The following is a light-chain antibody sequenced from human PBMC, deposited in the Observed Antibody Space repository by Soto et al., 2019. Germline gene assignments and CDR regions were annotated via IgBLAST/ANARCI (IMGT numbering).Light chain of an antibody. CDR3: HHRPMWLLT. CDR2: DAY. J-gene: IGKJ5*01. CDR1: QSFRGL. V-gene: IGKV3-11*01. Sequence: TRARVALSLSRWEKDTLSCRSSQSFRGLLAWYQQKPGQAPRLLIYDAYNRATGIPPRFSGSGSGTDFTLTISSLEPEDSAVAYCHHRPMWLLTFVQGTRLEIK.